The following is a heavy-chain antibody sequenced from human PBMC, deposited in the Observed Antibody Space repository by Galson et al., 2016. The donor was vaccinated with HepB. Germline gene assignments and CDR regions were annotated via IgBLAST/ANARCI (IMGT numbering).Heavy chain of an antibody. CDR2: ISGSGDST. CDR1: GFTFSSYA. V-gene: IGHV3-23*01. D-gene: IGHD3-16*02. J-gene: IGHJ4*02. Sequence: SLRLSCAASGFTFSSYAMSWVRQAPGKGLEWVSAISGSGDSTYYADSVRGRFTISRDNSKNTLYLQMNILRAEDTAIYYCAKVPFRFGGVIVPWSGSFDYWGQGTLVTVSS. CDR3: AKVPFRFGGVIVPWSGSFDY.